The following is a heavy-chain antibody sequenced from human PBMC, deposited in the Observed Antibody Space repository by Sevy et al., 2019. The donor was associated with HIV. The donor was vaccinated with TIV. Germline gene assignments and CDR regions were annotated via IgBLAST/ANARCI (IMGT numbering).Heavy chain of an antibody. Sequence: GGSLRLSCAASGFTFTSYAMNWVRQAPGKGLDWVSSISGSGRSTYYADSVEGRFTISTDNSKNTLSLQMNSLRADDTAVYYWAKGYCSGGSCPRDYYYYGMDVWGQGTTVTVSS. D-gene: IGHD2-15*01. V-gene: IGHV3-23*01. CDR3: AKGYCSGGSCPRDYYYYGMDV. CDR2: ISGSGRST. CDR1: GFTFTSYA. J-gene: IGHJ6*02.